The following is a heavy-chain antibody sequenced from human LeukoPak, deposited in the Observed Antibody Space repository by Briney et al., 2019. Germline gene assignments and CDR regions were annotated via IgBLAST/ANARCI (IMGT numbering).Heavy chain of an antibody. CDR2: INSDGSST. J-gene: IGHJ5*02. CDR3: ARWVRGGGVNWFDP. Sequence: GGSLRLSCAASGVTFSSYWMHWVRQAPGKGLGWVSRINSDGSSTSYADSVKGRFTISRDNAKNELYLQMSSVRAEDTAVYYCARWVRGGGVNWFDPWGQGTLVTVSS. D-gene: IGHD2-21*01. V-gene: IGHV3-74*01. CDR1: GVTFSSYW.